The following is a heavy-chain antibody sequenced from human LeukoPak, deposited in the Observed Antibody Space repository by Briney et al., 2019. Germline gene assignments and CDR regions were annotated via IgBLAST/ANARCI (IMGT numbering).Heavy chain of an antibody. J-gene: IGHJ3*02. CDR2: IYYSGST. V-gene: IGHV4-59*08. D-gene: IGHD6-19*01. CDR1: DGSISSYY. CDR3: ARRMVIVRYSSGWSKAFDI. Sequence: SETLSLTCTVSDGSISSYYWSWIRQPPGKGLEWIGYIYYSGSTNYNPSLKSRVTISVDTSKNQFSLKLSSVTAADTAVYYCARRMVIVRYSSGWSKAFDIWGQGTMVTVSS.